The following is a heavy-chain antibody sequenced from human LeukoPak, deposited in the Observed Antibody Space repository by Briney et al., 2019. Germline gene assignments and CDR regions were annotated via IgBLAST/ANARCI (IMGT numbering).Heavy chain of an antibody. D-gene: IGHD6-13*01. CDR3: ARMEQLAEGLIVY. CDR1: GYTFTTYG. V-gene: IGHV1-18*01. Sequence: GASVKVSCKASGYTFTTYGITWVRQAPGQGLQWMGWISGYNGDTNYAQNFQGRVIMTTDTSTSTAYMELRSLRSDDTAVYYCARMEQLAEGLIVYWGQGTLVTVSS. CDR2: ISGYNGDT. J-gene: IGHJ4*02.